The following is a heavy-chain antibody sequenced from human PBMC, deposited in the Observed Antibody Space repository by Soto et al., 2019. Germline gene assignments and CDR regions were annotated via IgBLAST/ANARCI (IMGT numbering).Heavy chain of an antibody. CDR1: GGTFSSYA. V-gene: IGHV1-69*13. J-gene: IGHJ6*02. CDR2: IIPIFGTA. D-gene: IGHD3-22*01. Sequence: SVKVSCKASGGTFSSYAISWVRQAPGQGLEWMGGIIPIFGTANYAQKFQGRVTITADESTRTAYMELSSLRSEDTAVYYCARDVLRGYYYDSSGYYYGSESYYYYGMDVWGQGTTVTVSS. CDR3: ARDVLRGYYYDSSGYYYGSESYYYYGMDV.